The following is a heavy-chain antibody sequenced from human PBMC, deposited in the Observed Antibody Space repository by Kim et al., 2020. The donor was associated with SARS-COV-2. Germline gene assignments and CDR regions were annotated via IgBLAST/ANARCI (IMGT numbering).Heavy chain of an antibody. D-gene: IGHD6-19*01. CDR1: GFTFSSYS. Sequence: GGSLRLSCAASGFTFSSYSMNWVRQAPGKGLEWVSSISSSSSYIYYADSVKGRFTISRDNAKNSLYLQMNSLRAEDTAVYYCARDAYSSGWYEIAGYYYYYGMDVWGQGTTVTVSS. J-gene: IGHJ6*02. V-gene: IGHV3-21*04. CDR3: ARDAYSSGWYEIAGYYYYYGMDV. CDR2: ISSSSSYI.